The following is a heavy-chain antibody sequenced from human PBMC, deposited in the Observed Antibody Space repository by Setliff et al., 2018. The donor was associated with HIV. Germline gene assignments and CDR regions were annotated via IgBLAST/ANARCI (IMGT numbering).Heavy chain of an antibody. CDR1: GYTFTSYG. V-gene: IGHV1-18*01. CDR2: ISAYNGNT. J-gene: IGHJ1*01. Sequence: ASVKVSCKASGYTFTSYGISWVRQAPGQGLEWMGWISAYNGNTNYAQKLQGRVTMTTDTSTSTAYMELRSLRSDDTAVYYCARVVVRGVTFIAEYFQHWGQGIPVTVSS. D-gene: IGHD3-10*01. CDR3: ARVVVRGVTFIAEYFQH.